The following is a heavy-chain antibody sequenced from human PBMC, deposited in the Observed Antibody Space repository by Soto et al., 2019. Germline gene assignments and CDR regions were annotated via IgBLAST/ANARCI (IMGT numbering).Heavy chain of an antibody. CDR2: IYPGDSDT. V-gene: IGHV5-51*01. D-gene: IGHD2-15*01. J-gene: IGHJ3*02. CDR1: GYSFTSYW. CDR3: ARQVVVAATNFDAFDI. Sequence: GESLKISCKGSGYSFTSYWIGWVRQMPGKGLEWMGIIYPGDSDTRYSPSFQGQVTISADKSISTAYLQWSSLKASDTAMYYCARQVVVAATNFDAFDIWGQGTMVTVSS.